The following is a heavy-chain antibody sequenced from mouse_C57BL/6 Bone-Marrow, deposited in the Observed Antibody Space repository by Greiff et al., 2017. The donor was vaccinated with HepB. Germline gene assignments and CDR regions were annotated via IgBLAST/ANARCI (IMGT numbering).Heavy chain of an antibody. J-gene: IGHJ2*01. V-gene: IGHV1-69*01. Sequence: QVQLQQPGAELVMPGASVKLSCKASGYTFTSYWMHWVKQRPGQGLEWIGEIDPSDRYTNYNQKFKGKSTLTVDKSSSTAYMQLSSLTSEDSAVYYCATLITTVVATDYWGQGTTLTVSS. D-gene: IGHD1-1*01. CDR3: ATLITTVVATDY. CDR2: IDPSDRYT. CDR1: GYTFTSYW.